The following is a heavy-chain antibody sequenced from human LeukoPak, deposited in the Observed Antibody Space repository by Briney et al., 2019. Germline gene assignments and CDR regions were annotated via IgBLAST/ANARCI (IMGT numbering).Heavy chain of an antibody. J-gene: IGHJ4*02. D-gene: IGHD4/OR15-4a*01. CDR2: IYSSVT. CDR3: ARRAGAYSHPYDY. CDR1: GFTFSSYG. V-gene: IGHV3-23*05. Sequence: TGGSLRLSCAASGFTFSSYGMSWVRQAPGKGVEWVSFIYSSVTHYSDSVKGRFTISRDNSKNTLFLQMNSLRAEDTAVYYCARRAGAYSHPYDYWGQGTLVTVSS.